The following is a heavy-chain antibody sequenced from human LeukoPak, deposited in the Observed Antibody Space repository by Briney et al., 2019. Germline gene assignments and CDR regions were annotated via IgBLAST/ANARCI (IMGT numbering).Heavy chain of an antibody. D-gene: IGHD3-22*01. CDR2: ISYDGSNK. V-gene: IGHV3-30*04. J-gene: IGHJ4*02. CDR3: ARGGGYYDSSGYFFDY. Sequence: GRSLRLSCAASGFTFSSYAMHWVRQAPGKGLEWVAVISYDGSNKYYADSVKGRFTISRDNSKNTLYLQMNSLRAEDTAVYYCARGGGYYDSSGYFFDYWGQGTLVTVSS. CDR1: GFTFSSYA.